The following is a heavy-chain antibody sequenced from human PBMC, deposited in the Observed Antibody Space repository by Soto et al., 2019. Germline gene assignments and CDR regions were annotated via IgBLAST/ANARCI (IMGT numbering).Heavy chain of an antibody. CDR3: ARDFTAAAVSGCFDP. V-gene: IGHV1-18*01. J-gene: IGHJ5*02. Sequence: GASVKVSCKASGYTFTSYGISWVRQAPGQGLEWMGWISAYNGNTNYAQKLQGRVTMTTDTSTSTAYMELRSLRSDDTAVYYCARDFTAAAVSGCFDPWGQGTLVTVSS. CDR1: GYTFTSYG. D-gene: IGHD6-25*01. CDR2: ISAYNGNT.